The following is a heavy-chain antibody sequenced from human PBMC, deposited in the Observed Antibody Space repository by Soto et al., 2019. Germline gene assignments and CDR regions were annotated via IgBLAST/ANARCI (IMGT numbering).Heavy chain of an antibody. CDR3: VRQGIGNLHGLVDV. CDR2: VYNTGGT. D-gene: IGHD1-1*01. V-gene: IGHV4-59*08. Sequence: QVQLQQSGPGLVKPSETLSLTCTVSSGPSSSHNWGWIRQSPGRGLEWIGYVYNTGGTRYNPSLKMRVTISADTSANHISLTLSSVTAADTSIYYCVRQGIGNLHGLVDVWGQGTTVSVSS. CDR1: SGPSSSHN. J-gene: IGHJ6*02.